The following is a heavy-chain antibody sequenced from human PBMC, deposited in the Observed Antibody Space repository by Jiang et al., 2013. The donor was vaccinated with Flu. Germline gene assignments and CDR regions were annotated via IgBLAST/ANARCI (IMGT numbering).Heavy chain of an antibody. Sequence: LEWIGYIYNSGSTNYNPSLKSRVTISVDTSKNQFSLNLSSVTAADTAVYYCARGSGGKEFDFWGQGTLVTVSS. CDR3: ARGSGGKEFDF. D-gene: IGHD4-23*01. V-gene: IGHV4-59*09. CDR2: IYNSGST. J-gene: IGHJ4*02.